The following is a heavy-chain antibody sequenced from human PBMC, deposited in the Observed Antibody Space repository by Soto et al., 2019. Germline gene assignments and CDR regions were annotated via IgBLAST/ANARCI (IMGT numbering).Heavy chain of an antibody. D-gene: IGHD3-10*01. CDR2: ISGSGGST. V-gene: IGHV3-23*01. CDR1: GFTFSSYA. J-gene: IGHJ4*02. CDR3: AKSRKGITMVRGAPVFDY. Sequence: PGGSLRLSCAASGFTFSSYAMSRVRQAPGKGLEWVSAISGSGGSTYYADSVKGRFTISRDNSKNTLYLQMNGLRAEDTAVFFCAKSRKGITMVRGAPVFDYWGQGTLVTVSS.